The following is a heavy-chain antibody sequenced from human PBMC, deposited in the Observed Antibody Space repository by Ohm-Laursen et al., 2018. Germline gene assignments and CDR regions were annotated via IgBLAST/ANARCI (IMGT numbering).Heavy chain of an antibody. D-gene: IGHD3-10*01. CDR1: GYTFTSYD. Sequence: GASVKVSCKASGYTFTSYDINWVRQVPGQGLEWMGWINPKTGGTDYAPKFQGRFTLTIDTSISTGFMELSRLTSDDTAVYFCARDEPVTMVRGASDFWGQGTLVTVSS. CDR3: ARDEPVTMVRGASDF. V-gene: IGHV1-2*02. J-gene: IGHJ4*02. CDR2: INPKTGGT.